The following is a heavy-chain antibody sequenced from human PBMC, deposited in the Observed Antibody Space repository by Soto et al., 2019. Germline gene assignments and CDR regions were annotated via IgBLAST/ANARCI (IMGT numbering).Heavy chain of an antibody. Sequence: QVQLQESGPGLVKPSDTLSLTCVVSGYSISSDNWWCWIRQPPGKGLEWIGYIHYGGSTYYNASLKSRVTMSVDMSKNQFSLKLTAVTAVDTAVYYCARTPAAKGWFDPWGQGTLVTVSS. CDR1: GYSISSDNW. J-gene: IGHJ5*02. CDR3: ARTPAAKGWFDP. CDR2: IHYGGST. D-gene: IGHD2-15*01. V-gene: IGHV4-28*01.